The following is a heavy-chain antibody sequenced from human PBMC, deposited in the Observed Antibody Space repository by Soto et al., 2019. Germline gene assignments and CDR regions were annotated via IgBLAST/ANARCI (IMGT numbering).Heavy chain of an antibody. J-gene: IGHJ6*03. Sequence: EVQLEESGGGLVQPGRSLRLSCAASGFTFDEYAMHWVRQAPGKGLEWVSGISWNSGSKGYADSVKGRFTISRDNAKNSLYLQMNSLRAEDTALYYCAISLEQWPDYYYYMDVWGKGTTVTVSS. CDR1: GFTFDEYA. D-gene: IGHD6-19*01. V-gene: IGHV3-9*01. CDR3: AISLEQWPDYYYYMDV. CDR2: ISWNSGSK.